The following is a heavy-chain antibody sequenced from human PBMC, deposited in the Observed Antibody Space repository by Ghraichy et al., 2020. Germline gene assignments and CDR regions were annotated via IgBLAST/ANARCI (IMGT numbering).Heavy chain of an antibody. CDR2: INHSGST. Sequence: SETLSLTCAVYGGSFSGYYWSWIRQPPGKGLEWIGEINHSGSTNYNPSLKSRVTISVDTSKNQFSLKLSSVTAADTAVYYCASLPRSWPRYWFDPWGQGTLVTVSS. D-gene: IGHD6-13*01. CDR1: GGSFSGYY. V-gene: IGHV4-34*01. J-gene: IGHJ5*02. CDR3: ASLPRSWPRYWFDP.